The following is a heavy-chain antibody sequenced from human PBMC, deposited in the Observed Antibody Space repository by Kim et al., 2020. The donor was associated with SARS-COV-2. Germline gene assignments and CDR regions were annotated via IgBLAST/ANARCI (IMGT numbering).Heavy chain of an antibody. CDR3: ARGFRKGSYYGMDV. V-gene: IGHV1-8*01. J-gene: IGHJ6*02. Sequence: AQKFQGRVTMTRNTSISTAYMELSSLRSEDTAVYYCARGFRKGSYYGMDVWGQGTTVTVSS.